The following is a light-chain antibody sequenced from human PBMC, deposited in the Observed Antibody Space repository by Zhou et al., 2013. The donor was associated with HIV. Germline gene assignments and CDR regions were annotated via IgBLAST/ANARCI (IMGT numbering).Light chain of an antibody. CDR3: QQGDSFPFT. J-gene: IGKJ3*01. Sequence: DIQMTQSPSSLSASVGDRVTITCQASQDITNYLNWYQQKPGKAPKLLIYAASSLQSGVPSRFSGSGSGTDFTLTISSLQPEDFATYYCQQGDSFPFTFGPGTKVDIK. V-gene: IGKV1-39*01. CDR1: QDITNY. CDR2: AAS.